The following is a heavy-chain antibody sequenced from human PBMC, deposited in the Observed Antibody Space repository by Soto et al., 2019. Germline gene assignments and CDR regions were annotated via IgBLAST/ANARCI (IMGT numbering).Heavy chain of an antibody. V-gene: IGHV1-3*01. CDR2: INAGNGNT. CDR3: ARTSGYYFYDY. D-gene: IGHD3-3*01. CDR1: VFTYNIYA. Sequence: GASVKVSCKASVFTYNIYAIHWVRQAPGQRLEWMGWINAGNGNTKYSQKFQGRVTITRDTSASTAYMELGSLRSEDTAVYYCARTSGYYFYDYWGQGTLVTVSS. J-gene: IGHJ4*02.